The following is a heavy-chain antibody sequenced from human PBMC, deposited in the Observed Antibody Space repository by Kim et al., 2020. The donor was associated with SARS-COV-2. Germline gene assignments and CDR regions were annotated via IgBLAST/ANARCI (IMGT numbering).Heavy chain of an antibody. V-gene: IGHV1-2*02. D-gene: IGHD2-21*01. Sequence: GTNYAQKFQGRVTMTRDTSISTAYMELGRLRSDDTAVYYCARGDSYGMDVWGQGTTVTVSS. CDR3: ARGDSYGMDV. J-gene: IGHJ6*02. CDR2: GT.